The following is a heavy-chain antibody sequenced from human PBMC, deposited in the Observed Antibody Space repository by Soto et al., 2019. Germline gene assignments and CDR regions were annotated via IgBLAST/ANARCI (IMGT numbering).Heavy chain of an antibody. V-gene: IGHV3-30*03. Sequence: LRLSCAASGFTFSSYGMHWVRQAPGKGLEWVAVISYDGSNKYYADSVKGRFTISRDNSKNTLYLQMNSLRAEDTAVYYCATTYYDFWSGPNPYYYYGMDVWGQGTTVTVSS. D-gene: IGHD3-3*01. CDR2: ISYDGSNK. J-gene: IGHJ6*02. CDR3: ATTYYDFWSGPNPYYYYGMDV. CDR1: GFTFSSYG.